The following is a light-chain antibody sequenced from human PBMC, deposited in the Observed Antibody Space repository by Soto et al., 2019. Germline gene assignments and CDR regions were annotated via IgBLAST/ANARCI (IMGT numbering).Light chain of an antibody. CDR2: GAS. J-gene: IGKJ4*01. Sequence: EIVLTQSPGTLSLSPGDRATLSCRASQSVSSNYLAWYQQKPGQAPRLLIYGASSRATGIPDRFSGSGSGTDFTLTISRLEPEDFAVYYCQRYGTSLPHTFGGGTKVEIK. CDR3: QRYGTSLPHT. V-gene: IGKV3-20*01. CDR1: QSVSSNY.